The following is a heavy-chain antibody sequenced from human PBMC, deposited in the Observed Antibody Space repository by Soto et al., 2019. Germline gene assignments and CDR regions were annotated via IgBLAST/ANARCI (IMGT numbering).Heavy chain of an antibody. J-gene: IGHJ6*02. CDR3: ARDSVRDYYYYYGMDV. D-gene: IGHD3-10*01. CDR1: GFTFSSYS. CDR2: ISSSSSYI. V-gene: IGHV3-21*01. Sequence: GSLRLSCAASGFTFSSYSMNWVRQAPGKGLEWVSSISSSSSYIYYADSVKGRFTISRDNAKNSLYLQMNSLRAEDTAVYYWARDSVRDYYYYYGMDVWGQGTTVTVSS.